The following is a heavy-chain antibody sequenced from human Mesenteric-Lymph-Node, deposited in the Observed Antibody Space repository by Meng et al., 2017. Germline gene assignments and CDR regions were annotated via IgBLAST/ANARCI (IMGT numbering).Heavy chain of an antibody. D-gene: IGHD4-17*01. CDR2: IYYSGST. CDR1: GGSISSGDYY. CDR3: ARDRKHYGERGWFNP. J-gene: IGHJ5*01. Sequence: VQRQASGPGLVQPSQTLSLTCTVSGGSISSGDYYWSWIRQPPGKGLEWIGYIYYSGSTYSNASLKSRVTISIDRSKNQFSLKLSSVTAADTAVYYCARDRKHYGERGWFNPWGQGTLVTVSS. V-gene: IGHV4-30-4*01.